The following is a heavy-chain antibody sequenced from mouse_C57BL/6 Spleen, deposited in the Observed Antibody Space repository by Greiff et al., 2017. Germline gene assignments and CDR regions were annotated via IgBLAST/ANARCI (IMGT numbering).Heavy chain of an antibody. CDR2: IDPSDSYT. Sequence: VQLQQSGAELVKPGASVTLSCKASGYTFTSYGMQWVKQRPGQGLEWIGEIDPSDSYTNYNQKFKGKATLTVDTSSSTAYMQLSSLTSEDSAVYYCARYLVPGYFDVWGTGTTVTVSS. V-gene: IGHV1-50*01. CDR1: GYTFTSYG. J-gene: IGHJ1*03. CDR3: ARYLVPGYFDV. D-gene: IGHD5-1*01.